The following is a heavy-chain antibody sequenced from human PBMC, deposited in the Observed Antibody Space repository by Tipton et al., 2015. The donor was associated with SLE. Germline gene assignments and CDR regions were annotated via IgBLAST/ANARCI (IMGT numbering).Heavy chain of an antibody. CDR3: ARDSYDMDV. Sequence: LRLSCTVSGGSISSGSYYWSWIRQPAGKGLEYIVSIYTSGSTNYNPSLKSRVTISIDTSKNQFSLRLTSVTAADTAVYYCARDSYDMDVWGRGTTVTVSS. CDR2: IYTSGST. J-gene: IGHJ6*02. V-gene: IGHV4-61*02. CDR1: GGSISSGSYY.